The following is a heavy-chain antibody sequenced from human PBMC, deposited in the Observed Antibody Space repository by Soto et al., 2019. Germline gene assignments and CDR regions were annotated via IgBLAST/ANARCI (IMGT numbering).Heavy chain of an antibody. V-gene: IGHV1-69*12. CDR3: ARDIDRLQLGGNYYYIMDV. D-gene: IGHD4-4*01. CDR1: GGTFRSST. CDR2: IIPIFPTP. Sequence: QVQLVQSGAEVKKPGSSVTLSCKASGGTFRSSTISCVRQAPGHVLELMGGIIPIFPTPDYAQKVQHRVTMTADESASTAYMELSSLTAEDTDVYYCARDIDRLQLGGNYYYIMDVWGQGTTGTVSS. J-gene: IGHJ6*02.